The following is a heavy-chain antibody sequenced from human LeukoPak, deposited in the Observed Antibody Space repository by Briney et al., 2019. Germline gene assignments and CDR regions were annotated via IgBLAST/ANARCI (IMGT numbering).Heavy chain of an antibody. CDR2: ISAYNGNT. V-gene: IGHV1-18*01. CDR3: ARDLGYCSSTSCYIGDY. D-gene: IGHD2-2*02. CDR1: GYTFTSYG. J-gene: IGHJ4*02. Sequence: ASVTVSCKASGYTFTSYGISWVRQAPGQGREWMGWISAYNGNTNYAQKLQGRVTMTTDTSTSTAYMELRSLRSDDTAVYYCARDLGYCSSTSCYIGDYWGQGTLVTVSS.